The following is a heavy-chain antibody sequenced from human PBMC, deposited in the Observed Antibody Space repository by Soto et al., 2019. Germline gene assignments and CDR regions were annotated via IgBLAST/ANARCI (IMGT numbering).Heavy chain of an antibody. CDR3: ASDMRRGMRVDQPDY. CDR2: IHPNSGIT. V-gene: IGHV1-2*02. Sequence: QVQLVQSGAEVKKPGASMKVSCKASGYSFIDYFMHWVRQAPGQGLQWVGSIHPNSGITKFSPEFLGRVTMTRDTSLKTAYLALDGLTSDAPGLYFCASDMRRGMRVDQPDYWGQGPLLTVSS. D-gene: IGHD2-8*01. J-gene: IGHJ4*02. CDR1: GYSFIDYF.